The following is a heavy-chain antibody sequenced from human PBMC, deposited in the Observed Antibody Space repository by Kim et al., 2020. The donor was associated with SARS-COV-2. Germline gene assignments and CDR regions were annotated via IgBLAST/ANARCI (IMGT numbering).Heavy chain of an antibody. D-gene: IGHD5-12*01. CDR3: ARTSTYSLSYFDY. CDR2: IYHSWAT. CDR1: DASIDSGINANLY. Sequence: SETLSLTCTVSDASIDSGINANLYWSWIRQAPGKGLEWVGYIYHSWATYYNPSLESRVTISIYTSRHQFSLHLRSVTAADTAVYYCARTSTYSLSYFDY. J-gene: IGHJ4*03. V-gene: IGHV4-30-4*01.